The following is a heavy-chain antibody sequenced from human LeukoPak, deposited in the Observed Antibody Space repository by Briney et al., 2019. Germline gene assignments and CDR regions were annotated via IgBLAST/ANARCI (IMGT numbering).Heavy chain of an antibody. CDR1: GGSISSYY. CDR2: IYYSGST. D-gene: IGHD3-10*01. J-gene: IGHJ4*02. Sequence: SETLSLTCTVSGGSISSYYWSWIRQPPGKGLEWIGYIYYSGSTNYNPSLKSRVTISVDPSKNQFSLKLSSVTAADTAVYYCARWGDYYGSGSFDYWGQGTLVTVSS. CDR3: ARWGDYYGSGSFDY. V-gene: IGHV4-59*01.